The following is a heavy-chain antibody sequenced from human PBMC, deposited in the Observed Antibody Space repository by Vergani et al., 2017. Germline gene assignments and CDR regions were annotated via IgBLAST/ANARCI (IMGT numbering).Heavy chain of an antibody. CDR1: GFTFSDYY. CDR2: ISSSSYT. D-gene: IGHD2-8*01. V-gene: IGHV3-11*05. J-gene: IGHJ6*02. CDR3: ARSGYCTNGVCFPYGMDV. Sequence: QVQLVESGGGLVKPGGSLRLSCAASGFTFSDYYMSWIRQAPGKGLEWVSYISSSSYTNYADSVKGRFTISRDNAKNSLYLQMNSLRAEDTAVYYCARSGYCTNGVCFPYGMDVWGQGTTVTVSS.